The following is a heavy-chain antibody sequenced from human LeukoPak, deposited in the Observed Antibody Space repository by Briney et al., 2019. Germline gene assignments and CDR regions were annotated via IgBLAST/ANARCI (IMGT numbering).Heavy chain of an antibody. CDR3: ARGGEYYYDSSGYDAFDI. Sequence: PGGSLRLSCAASGFTFSSYSMNWVRQAPGKGLEWVSSISSSSSYIYYADSVKGRSTISRDNAKNSLYLQMNSLRAEDTAVYYCARGGEYYYDSSGYDAFDIWGQGTMVTVSS. CDR2: ISSSSSYI. J-gene: IGHJ3*02. CDR1: GFTFSSYS. D-gene: IGHD3-22*01. V-gene: IGHV3-21*01.